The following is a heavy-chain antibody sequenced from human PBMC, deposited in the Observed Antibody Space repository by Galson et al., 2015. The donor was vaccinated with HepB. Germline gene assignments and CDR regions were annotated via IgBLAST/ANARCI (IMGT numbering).Heavy chain of an antibody. V-gene: IGHV1-46*01. CDR1: GYTFTSYY. Sequence: SVKVSCKASGYTFTSYYMHWVRQAPGQGLEWMGIINPSGGSTSYAQKFQGRVTMTRDTSTSTVYMELSSLRSEDTAVYYCARGPTYYYDSSGPYGMDVWGQGTTVTVSS. CDR2: INPSGGST. CDR3: ARGPTYYYDSSGPYGMDV. D-gene: IGHD3-22*01. J-gene: IGHJ6*02.